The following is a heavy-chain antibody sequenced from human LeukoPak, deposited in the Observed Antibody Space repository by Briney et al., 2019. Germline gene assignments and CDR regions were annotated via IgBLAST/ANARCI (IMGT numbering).Heavy chain of an antibody. D-gene: IGHD6-13*01. CDR1: GGSISSYY. J-gene: IGHJ4*02. Sequence: SETLSLTCSVSGGSISSYYWSWIRQAPGGGLEWIGYIYYSGSTNYNPSLESRVTISVDTSKNQFSLKLTSVTAADTAVYYCARGSAAGPLLDYWGQGTLVTVSS. CDR2: IYYSGST. CDR3: ARGSAAGPLLDY. V-gene: IGHV4-59*01.